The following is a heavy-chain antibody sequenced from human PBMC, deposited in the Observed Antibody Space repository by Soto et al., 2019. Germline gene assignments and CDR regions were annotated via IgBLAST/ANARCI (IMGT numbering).Heavy chain of an antibody. CDR2: IYYSGST. D-gene: IGHD2-15*01. J-gene: IGHJ4*02. Sequence: SETLSLTCTVSGGSISSSSYYWCWIRQPPGKGLEWIGSIYYSGSTYYNPSLKSRVTISVDTSKNQFSLKLSSVTAADTAVYYCARSSRYCSGGSCYRYWGQGTLVTSPQ. CDR1: GGSISSSSYY. V-gene: IGHV4-39*01. CDR3: ARSSRYCSGGSCYRY.